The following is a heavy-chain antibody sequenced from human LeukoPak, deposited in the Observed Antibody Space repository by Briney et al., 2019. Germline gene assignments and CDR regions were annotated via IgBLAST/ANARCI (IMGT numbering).Heavy chain of an antibody. CDR3: AKGPYSAYSD. V-gene: IGHV3-23*01. Sequence: PGGSLRLSCAASGFTFGSSAMSWVRQAPGKGLKWVSSISSSGDTTNYADSVKGRFTISRDTYKNTLYLQMTSLGAEDTALYYCAKGPYSAYSDWGQGTLVAVSS. J-gene: IGHJ4*02. CDR2: ISSSGDTT. D-gene: IGHD3-22*01. CDR1: GFTFGSSA.